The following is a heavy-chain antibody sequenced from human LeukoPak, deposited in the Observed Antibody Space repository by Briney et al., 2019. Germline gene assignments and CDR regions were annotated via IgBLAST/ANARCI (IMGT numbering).Heavy chain of an antibody. D-gene: IGHD4-17*01. J-gene: IGHJ4*02. Sequence: RASVKVSCKVSGYTLTELSMHWVRQAPGKGLEWMGGFDPEDGETIYAQKFQGRVTMTEDTSTDTAYMELSSLRSEDTAVYYCARVHATTVGFDYWGQGTLVTVSS. V-gene: IGHV1-24*01. CDR3: ARVHATTVGFDY. CDR1: GYTLTELS. CDR2: FDPEDGET.